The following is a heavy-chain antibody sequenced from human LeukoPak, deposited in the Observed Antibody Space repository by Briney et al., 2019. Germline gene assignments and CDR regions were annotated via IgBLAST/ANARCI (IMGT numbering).Heavy chain of an antibody. CDR1: GYIFNKYW. D-gene: IGHD2-21*02. CDR3: ARLPYCGGDCFPNWFDP. Sequence: GESLKISCKGSGYIFNKYWIGWVRQMPGKGLEWMGIIYPDDSDTRYRPSVQGQVTISADKSISTAYLQWSSLKASDTAMYYCARLPYCGGDCFPNWFDPWGQGTLVTVSS. V-gene: IGHV5-51*01. J-gene: IGHJ5*02. CDR2: IYPDDSDT.